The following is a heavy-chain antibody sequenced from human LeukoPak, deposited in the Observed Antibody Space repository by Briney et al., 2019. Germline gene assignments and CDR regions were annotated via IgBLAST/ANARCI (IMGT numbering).Heavy chain of an antibody. J-gene: IGHJ4*02. Sequence: PGGSLRLSCAASGFTFSSYWMSWARQAPGKGLEWVSVIYSGGSTYYADSVRGRFTISRDNSKNTLYLQMNSLRAEDTAVYYCARGIAAAGGIDYWGQGTLVTVSS. CDR1: GFTFSSYW. D-gene: IGHD6-13*01. CDR3: ARGIAAAGGIDY. V-gene: IGHV3-53*01. CDR2: IYSGGST.